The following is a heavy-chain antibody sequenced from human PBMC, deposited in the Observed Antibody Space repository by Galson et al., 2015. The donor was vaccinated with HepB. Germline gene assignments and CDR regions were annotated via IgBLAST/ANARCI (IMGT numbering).Heavy chain of an antibody. CDR2: MNPNSGNT. V-gene: IGHV1-8*01. D-gene: IGHD2-2*01. Sequence: SVKVSCKASGYTFTSYDINWVRQATGQGLEWMGWMNPNSGNTGYAQKFQGRVTMTRNTSISTAYMELSSLRSEDTAVYYCARGFTHCSSTSCYVTGFWSPYYYYMDVWGKGTTVTVSS. J-gene: IGHJ6*03. CDR3: ARGFTHCSSTSCYVTGFWSPYYYYMDV. CDR1: GYTFTSYD.